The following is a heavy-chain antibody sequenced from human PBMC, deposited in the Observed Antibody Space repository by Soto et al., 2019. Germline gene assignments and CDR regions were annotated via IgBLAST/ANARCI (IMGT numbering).Heavy chain of an antibody. CDR1: GYTFTSYG. V-gene: IGHV1-18*01. Sequence: ASVKVSCKASGYTFTSYGISWVRQAPGQGLEWMGWISAYNGNTNYAQKLQGRVTMTADASTSTAYMELSSLRSEDTAVYYCARASGSYHYFDYWGQGTLVTV. CDR3: ARASGSYHYFDY. D-gene: IGHD1-26*01. CDR2: ISAYNGNT. J-gene: IGHJ4*02.